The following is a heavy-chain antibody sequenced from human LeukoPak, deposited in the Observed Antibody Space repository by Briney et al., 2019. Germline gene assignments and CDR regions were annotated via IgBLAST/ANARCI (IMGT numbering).Heavy chain of an antibody. CDR3: AREWKWLQPYFDY. Sequence: ASXKVXCKASGGTFVNDAIGWVRQAPGQGLEWVGRIIPMFGTTNYAQKFQDRVTFTTDESTTTAYMELSSLRSEDTAVYYCAREWKWLQPYFDYWGQGTLVTVSS. CDR1: GGTFVNDA. CDR2: IIPMFGTT. V-gene: IGHV1-69*05. J-gene: IGHJ4*02. D-gene: IGHD5-12*01.